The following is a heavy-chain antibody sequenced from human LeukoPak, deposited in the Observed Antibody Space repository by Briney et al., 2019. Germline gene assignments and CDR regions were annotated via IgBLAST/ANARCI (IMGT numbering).Heavy chain of an antibody. CDR1: GFTFNNYH. CDR2: ITSSGTYI. V-gene: IGHV3-21*01. Sequence: PGGSLRLSCAPSGFTFNNYHMNWVRQAPGRALEWVSSITSSGTYIFYADSVKGRFTISRDNAKNSLYLQMNSLGPEDTAVYYCARDPYSGNYGNYYYYYMDVWGKGTTVTISS. CDR3: ARDPYSGNYGNYYYYYMDV. D-gene: IGHD1-26*01. J-gene: IGHJ6*03.